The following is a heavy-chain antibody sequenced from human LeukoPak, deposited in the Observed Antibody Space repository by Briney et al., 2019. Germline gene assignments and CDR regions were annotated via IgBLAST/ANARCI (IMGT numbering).Heavy chain of an antibody. Sequence: GGSLRLSCAASGFTFSRFAMHWVRQAPGKGLEWVALISYARSNKYYADSVKGRFTISRDNSKNTLFLQMNSLRAEDTAVYYCAKFPTGTGTLAFDIWGQGTMVTVSS. V-gene: IGHV3-30*18. D-gene: IGHD1-14*01. CDR1: GFTFSRFA. J-gene: IGHJ3*02. CDR2: ISYARSNK. CDR3: AKFPTGTGTLAFDI.